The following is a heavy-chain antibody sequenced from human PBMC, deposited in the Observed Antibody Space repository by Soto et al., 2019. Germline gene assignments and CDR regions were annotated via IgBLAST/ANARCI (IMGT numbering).Heavy chain of an antibody. J-gene: IGHJ4*02. Sequence: QVQLVQSGAEVKKPGSSVKVSCKASGGTFSSYAISWVRQAPGQGLEWMGGIIPIFGTANSARKFQGRVTITADESSSTAYMEMSSLRSEDTAVYACAGDFGGGSSNYFAYWGQGTLVTVSS. D-gene: IGHD3-16*01. CDR1: GGTFSSYA. CDR3: AGDFGGGSSNYFAY. CDR2: IIPIFGTA. V-gene: IGHV1-69*01.